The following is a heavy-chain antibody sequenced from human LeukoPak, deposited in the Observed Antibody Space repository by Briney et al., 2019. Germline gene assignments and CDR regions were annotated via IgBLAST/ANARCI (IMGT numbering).Heavy chain of an antibody. CDR1: GFIFSNYW. CDR3: ARVRGSWCLDC. V-gene: IGHV3-7*01. J-gene: IGHJ4*02. D-gene: IGHD6-13*01. Sequence: PGRSLRLSCAASGFIFSNYWMSWVRQAPGKGLEWVANIKQDGSDKYYVDSVKGRFTISRDNAKNSLYLQMNSLRADDTAVYYCARVRGSWCLDCWGQGTLVTVSS. CDR2: IKQDGSDK.